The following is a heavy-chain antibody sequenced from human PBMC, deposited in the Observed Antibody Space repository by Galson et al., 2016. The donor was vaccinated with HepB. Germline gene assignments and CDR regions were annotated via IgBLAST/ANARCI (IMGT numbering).Heavy chain of an antibody. V-gene: IGHV3-33*01. D-gene: IGHD2-2*01. CDR3: ATGDSTLSLGGSI. Sequence: SLRLSCAASGFSFSTGSMQWVRQAPGKGLEWVALIWYDGSQKYYADSVKGRFSVSRDNPMNTLYLQMNSLGVGDTAVYYCATGDSTLSLGGSIWGQGTLVTVSS. J-gene: IGHJ4*02. CDR1: GFSFSTGS. CDR2: IWYDGSQK.